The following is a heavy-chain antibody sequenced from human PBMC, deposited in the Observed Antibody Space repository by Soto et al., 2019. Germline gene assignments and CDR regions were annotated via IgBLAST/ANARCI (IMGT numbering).Heavy chain of an antibody. D-gene: IGHD6-13*01. Sequence: PSETLSLTCVVYGGSFSGYYWSWIRQPPGKWLEWIGEINHSGSTNYNPSLKSRVTISVDTSKNQFSLKLSSVTAADTAVYYCARLAAADLAGYYYYGMDVWGQGTTVTVSS. V-gene: IGHV4-34*01. J-gene: IGHJ6*02. CDR3: ARLAAADLAGYYYYGMDV. CDR1: GGSFSGYY. CDR2: INHSGST.